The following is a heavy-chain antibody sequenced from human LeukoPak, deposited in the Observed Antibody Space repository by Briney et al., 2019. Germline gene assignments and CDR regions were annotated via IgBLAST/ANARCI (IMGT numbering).Heavy chain of an antibody. CDR1: GFTFSDYY. Sequence: GGSLRLSCAASGFTFSDYYMSWVRQAPGKGVEWVSYIYSSSRYTNYADSVKGRFTISRDNAKNSLYLQMNSLRAEDTAVYYCARDGDSGSYYSYYGMDVWGKGTTVTVSS. D-gene: IGHD3-10*01. CDR3: ARDGDSGSYYSYYGMDV. CDR2: IYSSSRYT. V-gene: IGHV3-11*06. J-gene: IGHJ6*04.